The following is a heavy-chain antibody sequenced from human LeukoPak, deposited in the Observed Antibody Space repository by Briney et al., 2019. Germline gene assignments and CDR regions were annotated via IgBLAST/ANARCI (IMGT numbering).Heavy chain of an antibody. Sequence: PSETLSLTCTVSGGSISSYYWSWIRQPAGKGLEWIGRIYTSGSTNYNPSLKSRVTMSVDTSKNQFSLKLSSVTAADTAVYYCAREGYYDFWSGYYTDAFDIWGQGTMVTVSS. V-gene: IGHV4-4*07. CDR3: AREGYYDFWSGYYTDAFDI. CDR2: IYTSGST. J-gene: IGHJ3*02. CDR1: GGSISSYY. D-gene: IGHD3-3*01.